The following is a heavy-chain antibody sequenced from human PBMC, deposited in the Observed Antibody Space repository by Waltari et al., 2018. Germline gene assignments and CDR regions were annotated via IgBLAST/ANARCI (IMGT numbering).Heavy chain of an antibody. CDR3: ARRENYNFWRDSFDV. Sequence: QQHLQESGPGLVKPSETLSLTCTVSGVSISRSNDYWGWIRQPPGKGLEWIGQISESGSTSYHPSIKSRVTISVDTSRNQISLNLYSVTAADAAVYYCARRENYNFWRDSFDVWGQGTVVTVSS. CDR1: GVSISRSNDY. V-gene: IGHV4-39*07. D-gene: IGHD3-3*01. CDR2: ISESGST. J-gene: IGHJ3*01.